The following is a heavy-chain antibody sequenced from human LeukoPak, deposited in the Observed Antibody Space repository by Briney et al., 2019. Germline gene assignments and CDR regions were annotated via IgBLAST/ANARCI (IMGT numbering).Heavy chain of an antibody. CDR2: ISYDGSNK. J-gene: IGHJ4*02. V-gene: IGHV3-30*18. CDR3: ANLDYGDSYYLFGY. D-gene: IGHD4-17*01. Sequence: GGSLRLSCAASGFTFSSYGMHWVRQAPGKGLEWVAVISYDGSNKYYADSVKGRFTISRDNSKNTLYLQMNSLRAEDTAVYYCANLDYGDSYYLFGYWGQGTLVTVSS. CDR1: GFTFSSYG.